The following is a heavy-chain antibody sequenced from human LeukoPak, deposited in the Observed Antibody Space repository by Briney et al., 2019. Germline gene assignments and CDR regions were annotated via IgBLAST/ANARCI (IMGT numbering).Heavy chain of an antibody. Sequence: SETLSLTCAVSGYSISSGYYWGWIRQPPGKGLEWIGSIYHSGSTYYNPSLKRRVTISVDTSKNQFSLKLSSVTAADTAVYYCARPKMATNDAFDIWGQGTMVTVSS. D-gene: IGHD5-24*01. J-gene: IGHJ3*02. CDR2: IYHSGST. CDR1: GYSISSGYY. V-gene: IGHV4-38-2*01. CDR3: ARPKMATNDAFDI.